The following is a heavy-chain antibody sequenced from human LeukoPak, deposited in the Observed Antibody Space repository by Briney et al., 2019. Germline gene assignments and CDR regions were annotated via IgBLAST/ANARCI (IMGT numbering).Heavy chain of an antibody. CDR2: INHSGST. J-gene: IGHJ4*02. V-gene: IGHV4-34*01. CDR1: GGSFSGYY. CDR3: ARAGRQGDY. Sequence: ASETLSLTCAVYGGSFSGYYWSWIRQPPGKGLEWIGEINHSGSTNYNPSLKSRVTISVDTSKNQFSLKLSSVTAADTAVYCCARAGRQGDYWGQGTLVTVSS.